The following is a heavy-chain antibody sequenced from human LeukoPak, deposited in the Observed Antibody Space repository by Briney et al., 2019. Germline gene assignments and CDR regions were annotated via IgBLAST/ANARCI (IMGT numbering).Heavy chain of an antibody. V-gene: IGHV3-74*01. J-gene: IGHJ4*02. CDR2: INSDGSST. Sequence: GGSLRLSCAASGFTFSSYWMQWVRQAPGKGLVWVSRINSDGSSTGYADSVEGRFTISRDNAKNTLYLQMNSLRAEDTAVYYCAKDWRGYRNGADDWGQGTLVTVSS. CDR3: AKDWRGYRNGADD. CDR1: GFTFSSYW. D-gene: IGHD5-18*01.